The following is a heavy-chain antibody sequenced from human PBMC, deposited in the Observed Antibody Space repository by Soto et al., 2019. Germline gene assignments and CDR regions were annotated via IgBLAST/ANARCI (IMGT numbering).Heavy chain of an antibody. CDR1: GFIFENFG. V-gene: IGHV3-23*01. D-gene: IGHD1-26*01. CDR2: ISGSGFKK. Sequence: GGSLRLSCAASGFIFENFGMSWVRQAPGKGLEWISSISGSGFKKYYADSVKGRFTISRDNSKSTVYLELNNLSAEDTAVYHCAKNQGVELVPLATVDWFDPWGQGSLVTVSS. J-gene: IGHJ5*02. CDR3: AKNQGVELVPLATVDWFDP.